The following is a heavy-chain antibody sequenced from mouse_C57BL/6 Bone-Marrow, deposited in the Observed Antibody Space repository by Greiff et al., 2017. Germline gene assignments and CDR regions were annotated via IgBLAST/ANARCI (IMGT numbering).Heavy chain of an antibody. CDR1: GFTFSDYY. CDR3: ARQGLLRYYYYAMDY. V-gene: IGHV5-12*01. Sequence: EVQRVESGGGLVQPGGSLKLSCAASGFTFSDYYMYWVRQTPEKRLEWVAYISNGGGSTYYPDTVKGRFTISRDNAKNTLYLQMSRLKSEDTAMYYCARQGLLRYYYYAMDYWGQGTSVTVSS. D-gene: IGHD1-1*01. CDR2: ISNGGGST. J-gene: IGHJ4*01.